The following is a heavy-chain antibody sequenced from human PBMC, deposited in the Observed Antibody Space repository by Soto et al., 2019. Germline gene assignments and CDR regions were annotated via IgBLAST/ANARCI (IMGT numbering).Heavy chain of an antibody. V-gene: IGHV3-15*07. D-gene: IGHD6-13*01. J-gene: IGHJ4*02. Sequence: GGSLRLSCAASGFTFSNAWMNWVHQAPGKGLEWVGRIKSKTDGGTTDYAAPVKGRFTISRDDSKNTLYLQMNSLKTEDTAVYYCTVGLYSSSWYGVDDYWGQGTLVTVSS. CDR3: TVGLYSSSWYGVDDY. CDR2: IKSKTDGGTT. CDR1: GFTFSNAW.